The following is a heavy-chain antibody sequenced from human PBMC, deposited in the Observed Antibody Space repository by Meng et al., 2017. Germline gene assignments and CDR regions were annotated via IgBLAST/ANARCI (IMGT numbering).Heavy chain of an antibody. CDR3: ARGPNRWTGFDY. Sequence: QVQVVQAGAEVKKPGASVKVSCKASGYTFTSYDINWVRQATGQGLEWMGWMNPNSGNTGYAQKFQGRVTMTRNTSISTAYMELSSLRSEDTAVYYCARGPNRWTGFDYWGQGTLVTVSS. J-gene: IGHJ4*02. CDR2: MNPNSGNT. V-gene: IGHV1-8*01. D-gene: IGHD3/OR15-3a*01. CDR1: GYTFTSYD.